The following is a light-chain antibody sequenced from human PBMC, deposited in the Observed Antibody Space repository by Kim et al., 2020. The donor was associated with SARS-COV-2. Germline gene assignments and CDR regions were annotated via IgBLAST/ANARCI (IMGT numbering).Light chain of an antibody. CDR1: QSIRSW. V-gene: IGKV1-5*03. CDR3: QQYHSYPVT. Sequence: DIQMTQSPSILSASVGDRVTITCRASQSIRSWLAWYQQKPGKAPQFLIYRASSLESGVPSRFSGSGSGTEFSLTISSLQPDDFATYYCQQYHSYPVTFGQGTKLEI. CDR2: RAS. J-gene: IGKJ2*01.